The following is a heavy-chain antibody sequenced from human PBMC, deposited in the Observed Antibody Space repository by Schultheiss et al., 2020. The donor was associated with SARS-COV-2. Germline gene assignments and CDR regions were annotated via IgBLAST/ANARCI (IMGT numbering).Heavy chain of an antibody. CDR3: ARARGLVRWFDP. V-gene: IGHV3-21*01. Sequence: GGSLRLSCAASGFTFSSYAMSWVRQAPGKGLEWVSSISSSSSYIYYADSVKGRFTISRDNAKNSLYLQMNSLRAEDTAVYYCARARGLVRWFDPWGQGTLVTVSS. D-gene: IGHD6-19*01. CDR1: GFTFSSYA. CDR2: ISSSSSYI. J-gene: IGHJ5*02.